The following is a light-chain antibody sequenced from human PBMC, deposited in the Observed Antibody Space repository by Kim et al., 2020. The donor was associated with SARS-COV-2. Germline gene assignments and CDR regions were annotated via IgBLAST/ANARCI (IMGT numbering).Light chain of an antibody. CDR2: GKN. V-gene: IGLV3-19*01. CDR1: SLRSYY. Sequence: SSELTQDPVVSVALGQTVRITCQGDSLRSYYAGWYQPKSGQAPLLVLYGKNNRPSGIPDRFSGSSSGDTSSLTITGAQAEDEADYYCNSRDSSGNQLVFGGGTKLTVL. J-gene: IGLJ3*02. CDR3: NSRDSSGNQLV.